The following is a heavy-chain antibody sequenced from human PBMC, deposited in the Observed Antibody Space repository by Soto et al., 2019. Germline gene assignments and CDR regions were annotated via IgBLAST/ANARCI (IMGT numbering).Heavy chain of an antibody. J-gene: IGHJ4*02. CDR3: AKDGFMRYSVEYFDY. CDR1: GFTFSSYA. CDR2: ISGSGGST. V-gene: IGHV3-23*01. D-gene: IGHD1-1*01. Sequence: GGSLRLSCAASGFTFSSYAMSWVRQAPGKGLEWVSAISGSGGSTYYADSVKGRFTISRDNSKNTLYLQMNSLRAEDTAVYYCAKDGFMRYSVEYFDYWGQGTLVTVSS.